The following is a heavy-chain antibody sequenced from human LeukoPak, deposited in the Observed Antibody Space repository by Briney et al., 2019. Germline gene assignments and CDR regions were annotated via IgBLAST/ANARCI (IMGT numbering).Heavy chain of an antibody. CDR1: GGSIHSRSHL. Sequence: PSETLSFTCSVSGGSIHSRSHLWGWVRQPPGKGLEWIGSVEDGGSTYYNPSLKSRVTISIDTSKNKFSLEVTSVTAADAAIYFCARVDSFDRSGHFDPWGQGIVVIVSS. CDR3: ARVDSFDRSGHFDP. CDR2: VEDGGST. J-gene: IGHJ5*02. D-gene: IGHD3-9*01. V-gene: IGHV4-39*07.